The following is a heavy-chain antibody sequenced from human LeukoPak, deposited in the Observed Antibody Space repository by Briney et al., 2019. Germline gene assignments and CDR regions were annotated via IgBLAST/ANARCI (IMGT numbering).Heavy chain of an antibody. CDR1: GGSISSYY. CDR2: IYHTGST. J-gene: IGHJ4*01. V-gene: IGHV4-59*01. CDR3: ARGLNRNDYGDYGY. Sequence: SETLSLTCTVSGGSISSYYWSWIRQPPGKGLEWIGYIYHTGSTSYNPSLKGRVTISVDTSKNQFSLKLSSVTAADTAVYYCARGLNRNDYGDYGYWGHGTLVTVSS. D-gene: IGHD4-17*01.